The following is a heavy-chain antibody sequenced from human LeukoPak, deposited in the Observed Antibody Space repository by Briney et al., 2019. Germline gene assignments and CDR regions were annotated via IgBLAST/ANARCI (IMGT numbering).Heavy chain of an antibody. CDR3: AKDWEGYCSSTSCSPD. D-gene: IGHD2-2*01. CDR1: GFTFSSYG. CDR2: IRYDGSNK. Sequence: GGSLRLSCAASGFTFSSYGMHWVRQAPGKGLEWVAFIRYDGSNKYYADSVKGRFTISRDNSKITLYLQMNSLRAEDTAVYYCAKDWEGYCSSTSCSPDWGQGTLVTVSS. J-gene: IGHJ4*02. V-gene: IGHV3-30*02.